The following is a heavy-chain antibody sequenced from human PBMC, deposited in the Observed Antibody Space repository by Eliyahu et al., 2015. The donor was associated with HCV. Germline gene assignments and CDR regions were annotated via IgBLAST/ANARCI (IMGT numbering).Heavy chain of an antibody. Sequence: EVQLVESGGGLVQPGGSLRLSCAASGFTFGSXDMHWVRQATGKGLEWVSAIGTAGDTYYPGSVKGRFTISRENAKNSLYLQMNSLRAGDTAVYYCARGQRYSSSWRGVAFMDVWGQGTTVTVSS. J-gene: IGHJ6*02. CDR1: GFTFGSXD. V-gene: IGHV3-13*01. CDR2: IGTAGDT. CDR3: ARGQRYSSSWRGVAFMDV. D-gene: IGHD6-13*01.